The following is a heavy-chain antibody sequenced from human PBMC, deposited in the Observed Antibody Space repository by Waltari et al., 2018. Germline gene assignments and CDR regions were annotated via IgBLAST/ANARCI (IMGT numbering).Heavy chain of an antibody. Sequence: EVQLLESGGGLVQPGGSLRLSCAASGFSFSHYPMAWVRQAPGKGLEWVSTMTADGRSRNYADSVKCRFTISRDNSQNTLDLQMNTLRAEDTAVYFCAKADFGDPFWYFDLWGRGTLVTVSA. J-gene: IGHJ2*01. D-gene: IGHD4-17*01. CDR1: GFSFSHYP. V-gene: IGHV3-23*01. CDR2: MTADGRSR. CDR3: AKADFGDPFWYFDL.